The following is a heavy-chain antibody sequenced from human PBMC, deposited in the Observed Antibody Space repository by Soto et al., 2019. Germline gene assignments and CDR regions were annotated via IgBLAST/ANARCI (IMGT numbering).Heavy chain of an antibody. D-gene: IGHD2-15*01. Sequence: SETLSLTCTVSGGSISSSSYYWGWIRQPPGKGLEWIGSIYYSGSTYYNPSLKSRVTISVDTSKNQFSLKLSSVTAADTAVYYCARLRIRVYFDYWGQGTLVTVSS. CDR2: IYYSGST. J-gene: IGHJ4*02. CDR3: ARLRIRVYFDY. V-gene: IGHV4-39*01. CDR1: GGSISSSSYY.